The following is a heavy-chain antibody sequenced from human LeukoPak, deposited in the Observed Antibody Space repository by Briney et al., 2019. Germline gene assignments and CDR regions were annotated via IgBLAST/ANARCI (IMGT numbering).Heavy chain of an antibody. V-gene: IGHV3-30-3*01. J-gene: IGHJ4*02. D-gene: IGHD3-16*02. CDR3: ARDPRIMITFGGVIVPCYFDY. CDR1: GFTFSSYA. Sequence: GRSLRLSCAASGFTFSSYAMPWVRQAPGKGLEWVAVISYDGSNKYYADSVKGRFTISRDNSKNTLYLQMSSLRAEDTAVYYCARDPRIMITFGGVIVPCYFDYWGQGTLVTVSS. CDR2: ISYDGSNK.